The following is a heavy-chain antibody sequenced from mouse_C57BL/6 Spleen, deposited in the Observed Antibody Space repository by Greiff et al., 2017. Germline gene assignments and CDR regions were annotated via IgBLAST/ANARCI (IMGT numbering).Heavy chain of an antibody. V-gene: IGHV5-17*01. D-gene: IGHD2-4*01. Sequence: EVKVVESGGGLVKPGGSLKLSCAASGFTFSDYGMHWVRQAPEKGLEWVAYISSGSSTIYSADTVKGRFTISRDNAKNTLFLQMTSLRSEDTAMYYCARGSRIYYDYDEGYFDVWGTGTTVTVSS. J-gene: IGHJ1*03. CDR2: ISSGSSTI. CDR3: ARGSRIYYDYDEGYFDV. CDR1: GFTFSDYG.